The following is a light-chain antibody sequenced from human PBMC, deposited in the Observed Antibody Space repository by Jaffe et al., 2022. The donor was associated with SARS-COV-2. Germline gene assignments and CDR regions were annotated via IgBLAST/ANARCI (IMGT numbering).Light chain of an antibody. J-gene: IGKJ2*01. V-gene: IGKV2-28*01. CDR3: MQALQTPLA. Sequence: DIVMTQSPLSLPVTPGEPASISCRSSQSLLHSNGYNYLDWYLQKPGQSPQLLIYLGSNRASGVPDRFSGRGSGTDFTLKISRVEAEDVGVYYCMQALQTPLAFGQGTKVDI. CDR2: LGS. CDR1: QSLLHSNGYNY.